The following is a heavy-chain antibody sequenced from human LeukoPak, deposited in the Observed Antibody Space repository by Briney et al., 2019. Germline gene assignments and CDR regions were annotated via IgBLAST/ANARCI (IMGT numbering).Heavy chain of an antibody. CDR2: IYYSGST. V-gene: IGHV4-59*01. J-gene: IGHJ4*02. D-gene: IGHD3-9*01. CDR3: ARAVYYYDILTGYKRLYYFDY. CDR1: GGSISSYY. Sequence: SETLSLTCTVSGGSISSYYRSWIRQPPGKGLEWIGYIYYSGSTNYNPSLKSRVTISVDTSKNQFSLKLSSVTAADTAVYYCARAVYYYDILTGYKRLYYFDYWGQGTLVTVSS.